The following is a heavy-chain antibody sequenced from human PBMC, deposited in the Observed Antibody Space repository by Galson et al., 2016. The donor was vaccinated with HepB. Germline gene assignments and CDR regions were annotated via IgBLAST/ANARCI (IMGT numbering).Heavy chain of an antibody. Sequence: SVKVSCKASGFIFDKYGITWVRQAPGQGLEWMGWIGSYNGNTNYAQNFQDRVTMTTDASTDTAYMELRSLRSDDTAVYYCAKNRGVYSASNNAFDVWGQGTVVTVSS. D-gene: IGHD6-13*01. V-gene: IGHV1-18*01. CDR2: IGSYNGNT. CDR1: GFIFDKYG. J-gene: IGHJ3*01. CDR3: AKNRGVYSASNNAFDV.